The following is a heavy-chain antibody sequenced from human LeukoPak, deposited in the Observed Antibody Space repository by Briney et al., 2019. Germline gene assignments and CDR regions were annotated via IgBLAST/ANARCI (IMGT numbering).Heavy chain of an antibody. CDR3: ATLNDYGDTNDAFDI. Sequence: ASVKVSCKASGGTFSSYAISWVRQAPGKGLEWMGGFDPEDGETIYAQKFQGRVTMTEDTSTDTAYMELSSLRSEDTAVYYCATLNDYGDTNDAFDIWGQGTMVTVSS. CDR1: GGTFSSYA. J-gene: IGHJ3*02. D-gene: IGHD4-17*01. V-gene: IGHV1-24*01. CDR2: FDPEDGET.